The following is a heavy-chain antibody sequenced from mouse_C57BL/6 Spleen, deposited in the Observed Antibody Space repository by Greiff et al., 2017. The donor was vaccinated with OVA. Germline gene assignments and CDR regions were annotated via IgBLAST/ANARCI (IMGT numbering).Heavy chain of an antibody. CDR3: ARMIYYGSSYANYFDY. D-gene: IGHD1-1*01. J-gene: IGHJ2*01. V-gene: IGHV5-17*01. CDR2: ISSGSSTI. CDR1: GFTFSDYG. Sequence: EVHLVESGGGLVKPGGSLKLSCAASGFTFSDYGMHWVRQAPAKGLEWVAYISSGSSTIYYADTVKGRFTISRDNAKNTLFLQMTSLRSEDTDMYYGARMIYYGSSYANYFDYWGQGTTLTVSS.